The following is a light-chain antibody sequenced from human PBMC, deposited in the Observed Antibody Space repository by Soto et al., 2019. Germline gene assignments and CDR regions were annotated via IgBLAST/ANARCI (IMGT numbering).Light chain of an antibody. J-gene: IGKJ2*01. Sequence: EIVLTQSPGTLSLSPGERATLSCRASQSISSYLAWYQQKPGQAPRLLIYGASSRATGIPDRFSGSGSGTDFSLTITRLEPADVAVYYCQQSGSSPGTFGQGTKLEMK. CDR1: QSISSY. V-gene: IGKV3-20*01. CDR3: QQSGSSPGT. CDR2: GAS.